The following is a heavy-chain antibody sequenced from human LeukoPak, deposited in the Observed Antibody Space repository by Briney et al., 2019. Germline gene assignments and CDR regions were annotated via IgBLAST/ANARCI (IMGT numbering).Heavy chain of an antibody. Sequence: SETLSLTCTVSGGSISSYYWSWIRQPPGKGLEWIGYIYYSGSTNYNPSLKSRVTISVDTSKNQFSLKLSSVTAADTAVYYCARGGDYYYGSVPAYGMDVWGQGTTVTVSS. J-gene: IGHJ6*02. D-gene: IGHD3-10*01. CDR1: GGSISSYY. CDR3: ARGGDYYYGSVPAYGMDV. CDR2: IYYSGST. V-gene: IGHV4-59*01.